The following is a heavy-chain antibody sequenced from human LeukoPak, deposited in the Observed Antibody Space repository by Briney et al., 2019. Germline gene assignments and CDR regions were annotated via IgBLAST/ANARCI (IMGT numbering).Heavy chain of an antibody. V-gene: IGHV1-46*01. CDR2: INPIVGST. D-gene: IGHD5-18*01. CDR1: GDTFTSYY. CDR3: ARDQNRDTAMVTGIDDY. Sequence: ASVKVSCKASGDTFTSYYMHWVRQAPGQGLEWMGIINPIVGSTSYAQKFQGRVTMTRDTSTSTDYMELSSLRSEDTAVYYCARDQNRDTAMVTGIDDYWGQGTLVTVSS. J-gene: IGHJ4*02.